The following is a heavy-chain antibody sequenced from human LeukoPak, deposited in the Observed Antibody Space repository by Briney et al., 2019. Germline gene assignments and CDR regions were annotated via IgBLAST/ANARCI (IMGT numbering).Heavy chain of an antibody. CDR2: ISYDGSKI. CDR1: GFTFSIFG. V-gene: IGHV3-30*18. CDR3: AKVSTALVYYYFGMDV. J-gene: IGHJ6*02. Sequence: PGRSLRLSCAASGFTFSIFGMHWVRQAPGKGPEWVATISYDGSKIYYEDSVKGRFTISRDNSKNMFHLQMNSLRPEGTAIYYCAKVSTALVYYYFGMDVWGQGTTVTVSS. D-gene: IGHD5-18*01.